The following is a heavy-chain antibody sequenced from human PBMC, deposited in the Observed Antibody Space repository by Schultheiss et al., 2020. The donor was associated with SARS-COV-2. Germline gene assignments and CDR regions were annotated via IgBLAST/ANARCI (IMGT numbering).Heavy chain of an antibody. CDR2: ISSSSSYI. CDR3: ARAFFSSGSHEVDY. CDR1: GFTFSSYS. Sequence: GSLRLSCAASGFTFSSYSMNWVRQAPGKGLEWVSSISSSSSYIYYADSVKGRFTISRDNAKNSLYLQMNSLRAEDTAVYYCARAFFSSGSHEVDYWGQGTTVTVSS. V-gene: IGHV3-21*01. J-gene: IGHJ6*02. D-gene: IGHD6-19*01.